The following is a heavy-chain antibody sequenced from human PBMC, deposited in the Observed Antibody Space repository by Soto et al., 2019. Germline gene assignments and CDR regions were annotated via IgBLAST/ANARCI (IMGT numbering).Heavy chain of an antibody. CDR3: ARPDIVAAIGGALDC. D-gene: IGHD5-12*01. CDR1: GFTFSNYG. J-gene: IGHJ4*02. Sequence: QVQLVESGGGVVQPGRSLRLSCAASGFTFSNYGMHWVRQAPGKGLEWVAVIWNDGTSRYYADSVKGRFTISRDNSKNTLFLQMNNLRAEDTAVYYCARPDIVAAIGGALDCWGQGTLVTVSS. V-gene: IGHV3-33*01. CDR2: IWNDGTSR.